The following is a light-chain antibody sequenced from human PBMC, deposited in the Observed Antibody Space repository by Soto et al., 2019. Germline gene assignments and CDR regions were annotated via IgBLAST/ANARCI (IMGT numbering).Light chain of an antibody. CDR3: SSYAGSNNFCV. CDR1: SSDVGGYNY. V-gene: IGLV2-8*01. J-gene: IGLJ1*01. Sequence: QSVLTQPPSASGSPGQSVTISCTGTSSDVGGYNYVSWYQQHPGEAPKLMIYEVSKRPSGVPDRFSGSKSGNSASLTVSGLQAEDEADYYCSSYAGSNNFCVFGTGTKLTVL. CDR2: EVS.